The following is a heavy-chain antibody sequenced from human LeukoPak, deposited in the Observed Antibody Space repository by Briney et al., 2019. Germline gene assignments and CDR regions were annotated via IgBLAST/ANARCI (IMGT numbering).Heavy chain of an antibody. Sequence: GGSLRLSCAASGFTFSSYGIHWVRQAPGKGLEWVAFIQFDGSNKYYADSVKGRFTISRDNSKNTLYLQMNSLRAEGTALYYCAKDLIGYCSSTNCRDGFDIWGQGTMVTVSS. D-gene: IGHD2-2*03. CDR3: AKDLIGYCSSTNCRDGFDI. J-gene: IGHJ3*02. CDR2: IQFDGSNK. CDR1: GFTFSSYG. V-gene: IGHV3-30*02.